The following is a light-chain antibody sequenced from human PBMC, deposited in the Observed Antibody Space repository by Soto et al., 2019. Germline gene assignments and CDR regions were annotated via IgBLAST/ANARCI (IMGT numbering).Light chain of an antibody. CDR2: GAS. J-gene: IGKJ1*01. CDR1: QSVSSNY. V-gene: IGKV3-20*01. CDR3: QQYGSSPWT. Sequence: EIVLTQSPGTLSLSPGERATLSCRASQSVSSNYLAWYQQKPGQAPRPLIYGASSRATGIPDRFSGSGAGTSVTLPISRLESEDFAVYYCQQYGSSPWTFGQGTKVESK.